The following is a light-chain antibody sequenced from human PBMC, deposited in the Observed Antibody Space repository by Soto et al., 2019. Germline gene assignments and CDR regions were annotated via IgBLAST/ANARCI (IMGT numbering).Light chain of an antibody. J-gene: IGKJ1*01. V-gene: IGKV1-5*01. Sequence: DIQMTQSPSTLSASVGDRVTITCRASQSISTYLAWHQQKPGKAPNLLIYHASSLESGVPSRFSGSGSGTEFTLTISSLQPHDFPTYYCKQYNTYSWTFGQGTKVEIK. CDR2: HAS. CDR1: QSISTY. CDR3: KQYNTYSWT.